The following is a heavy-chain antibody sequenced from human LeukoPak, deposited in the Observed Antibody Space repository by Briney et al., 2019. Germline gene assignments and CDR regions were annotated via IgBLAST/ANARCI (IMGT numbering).Heavy chain of an antibody. D-gene: IGHD1-26*01. CDR2: IYYSGST. V-gene: IGHV4-30-4*07. J-gene: IGHJ4*02. Sequence: SETLSLTCAVSGGSISSGGYSWSWIRQPPGKGLEWIGYIYYSGSTYYNPSLKSRVTISVDTSKNQFSLKLSSVTAADTAVYYCARDSVYSGSSLDYWGQGTLVTVSS. CDR3: ARDSVYSGSSLDY. CDR1: GGSISSGGYS.